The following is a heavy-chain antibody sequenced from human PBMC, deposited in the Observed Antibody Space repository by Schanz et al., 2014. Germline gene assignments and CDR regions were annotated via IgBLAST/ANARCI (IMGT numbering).Heavy chain of an antibody. CDR3: ARAGYDADNWFDP. Sequence: EVQLVQSGGGLVQPGGSLRLSCAASGFTFSDYSMNWVRQAPGKGPEWVSYIRSSSTPIYYADSVKGRFTISRDNSKNTLYLQMNSLRAEDTAVYYCARAGYDADNWFDPWGQGTPITVSS. J-gene: IGHJ5*02. V-gene: IGHV3-48*01. CDR1: GFTFSDYS. CDR2: IRSSSTPI. D-gene: IGHD2-2*01.